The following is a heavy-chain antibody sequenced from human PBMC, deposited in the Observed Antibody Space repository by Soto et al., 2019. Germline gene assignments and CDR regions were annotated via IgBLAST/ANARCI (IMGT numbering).Heavy chain of an antibody. CDR2: ISYDGSNK. CDR1: GFTFSSYA. D-gene: IGHD6-25*01. V-gene: IGHV3-30-3*01. J-gene: IGHJ4*02. Sequence: QVQLVESGGGVVQPGRSLRLSCAASGFTFSSYAMHWVRQAPGNGLEWVAVISYDGSNKYYADSVKGRFTISRDNSKNTLYLQMNSLRAEDTAVYYCARDSSGAAAVFDYWGQGTLVTVSS. CDR3: ARDSSGAAAVFDY.